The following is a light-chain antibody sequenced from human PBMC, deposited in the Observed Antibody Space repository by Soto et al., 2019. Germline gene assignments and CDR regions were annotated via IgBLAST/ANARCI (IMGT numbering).Light chain of an antibody. CDR1: QSVSID. CDR3: QQYGSSLIT. Sequence: IMMTQSPATLSVSTGERATLSGGASQSVSIDLAWYQQTPGQAPRLLIYGASTRATGIPVRFSGSASGTEFTLTISSLQSEDFAVYYCQQYGSSLITIGQGTRLEVK. V-gene: IGKV3-15*01. J-gene: IGKJ5*01. CDR2: GAS.